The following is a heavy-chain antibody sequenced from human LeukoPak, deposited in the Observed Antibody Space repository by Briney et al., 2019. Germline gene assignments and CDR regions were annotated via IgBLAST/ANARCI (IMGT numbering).Heavy chain of an antibody. V-gene: IGHV3-21*01. Sequence: GGSLRLSWAAAGFLFSNYRMSWVRRAAGGGLGWDSSIGSRGTYIYYTGSVKGRFTISRDNANISGYLQMNSLRAEDTAVYCCARRGYGDYAPFDYWGQGTLVTVSS. CDR2: IGSRGTYI. CDR3: ARRGYGDYAPFDY. J-gene: IGHJ4*02. CDR1: GFLFSNYR. D-gene: IGHD4-17*01.